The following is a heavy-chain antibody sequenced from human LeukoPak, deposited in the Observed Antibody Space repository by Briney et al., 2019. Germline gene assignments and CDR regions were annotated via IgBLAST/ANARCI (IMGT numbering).Heavy chain of an antibody. CDR3: ASPRGAYDSSGYLH. D-gene: IGHD3-22*01. Sequence: PGGSLRLSCAASGFTVSSNYMSWVRQAPGKGLEWVSVIYSGGSTYYADSVKGRFTISRDNSKNTLYLQMNSLRAEDTAVYYCASPRGAYDSSGYLHWGQGTLVTVSS. CDR2: IYSGGST. CDR1: GFTVSSNY. V-gene: IGHV3-66*01. J-gene: IGHJ4*02.